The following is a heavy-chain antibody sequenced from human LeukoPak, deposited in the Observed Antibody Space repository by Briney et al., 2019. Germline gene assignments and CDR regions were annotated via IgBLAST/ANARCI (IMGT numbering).Heavy chain of an antibody. Sequence: SQTLSLTCAISGDSVSSNIAAWNWIRQSPSRGLQWLGRTYYRSKWYYDYAVSVESRITINPDTSKNQFSLQLNSVTPEDTAVYYCARDPLLWFGEFRMFPNWFDPWGQGTLVTVSS. CDR2: TYYRSKWYY. V-gene: IGHV6-1*01. J-gene: IGHJ5*02. CDR1: GDSVSSNIAA. D-gene: IGHD3-10*01. CDR3: ARDPLLWFGEFRMFPNWFDP.